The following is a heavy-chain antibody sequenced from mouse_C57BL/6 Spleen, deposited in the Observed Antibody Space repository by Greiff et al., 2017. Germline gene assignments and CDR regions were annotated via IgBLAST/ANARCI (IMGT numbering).Heavy chain of an antibody. V-gene: IGHV5-17*01. CDR3: ARGAVDYDVAMDY. D-gene: IGHD2-4*01. CDR2: ISSGSSTI. CDR1: GFTFSDYG. J-gene: IGHJ4*01. Sequence: EVQLVESGGGLVKPGGSLKLSCAASGFTFSDYGMHWVRQAPEKGLEWVAYISSGSSTIYYADTVKGRFTISRDHAKNTLFLQMTSLRSEDTAMYYCARGAVDYDVAMDYWGQGTSVTVSS.